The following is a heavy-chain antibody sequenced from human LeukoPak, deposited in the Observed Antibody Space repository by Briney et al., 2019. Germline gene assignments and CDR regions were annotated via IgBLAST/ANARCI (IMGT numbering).Heavy chain of an antibody. V-gene: IGHV3-23*01. CDR1: GSTFDNYA. J-gene: IGHJ6*02. CDR3: ARDTSYNYGAHAMDV. D-gene: IGHD4/OR15-4a*01. CDR2: ISGSGVNT. Sequence: GGSLRLSCAASGSTFDNYAMNWVRQAPGKGLEWVLGISGSGVNTYYADSVKGRFTISRDNSKNTLYLQLNSLRGEDTAIYYCARDTSYNYGAHAMDVWGQGTTVTVPS.